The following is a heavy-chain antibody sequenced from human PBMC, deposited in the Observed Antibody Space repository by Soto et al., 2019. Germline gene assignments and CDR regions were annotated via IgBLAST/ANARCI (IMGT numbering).Heavy chain of an antibody. V-gene: IGHV3-9*01. CDR2: ISWNVGSI. D-gene: IGHD3-3*01. Sequence: EVQLVESGGGLVQPGRSLRLSCAASGFTFNDYAMHWVRQAPGKGLEWVSGISWNVGSIAYADSVKGRFTISRDNAKNSLYLQMNSLRAEDTALYYCAKGVAGWYSFDYWGQGTLVTASS. CDR1: GFTFNDYA. CDR3: AKGVAGWYSFDY. J-gene: IGHJ4*02.